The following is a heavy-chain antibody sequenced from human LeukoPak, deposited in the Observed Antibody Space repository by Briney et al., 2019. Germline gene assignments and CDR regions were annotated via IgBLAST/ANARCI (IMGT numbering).Heavy chain of an antibody. D-gene: IGHD6-19*01. CDR1: DDSITMYY. V-gene: IGHV4-59*01. Sequence: SETLSLTCSVSDDSITMYYWTWIRQPPGKGLEWIGYVDHTGSTNFNPSLNGRVSISRDTTKNLFSLRLRSVTAADTAVYYCASTFLSSGWYPRVGVYGYWGQGTLVTVSS. J-gene: IGHJ4*02. CDR2: VDHTGST. CDR3: ASTFLSSGWYPRVGVYGY.